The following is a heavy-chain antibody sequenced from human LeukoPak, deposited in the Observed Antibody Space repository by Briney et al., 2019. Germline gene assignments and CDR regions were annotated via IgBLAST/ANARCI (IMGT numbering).Heavy chain of an antibody. CDR1: GYTFTSYY. CDR3: AREGRSSSWYGGTTYYGMDV. CDR2: INPSGGST. J-gene: IGHJ6*02. D-gene: IGHD6-13*01. V-gene: IGHV1-46*01. Sequence: ASVKVSCKASGYTFTSYYMHWVRQAPGQALEWMGIINPSGGSTSYAQKFQGRVTMTRDTSTSTVYMELSSLRSEDTAVYYCAREGRSSSWYGGTTYYGMDVWGQGTTVTVSS.